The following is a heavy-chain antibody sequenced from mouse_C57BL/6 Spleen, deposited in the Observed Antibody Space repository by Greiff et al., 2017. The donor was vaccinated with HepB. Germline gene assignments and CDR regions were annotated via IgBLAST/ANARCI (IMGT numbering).Heavy chain of an antibody. CDR1: GYAFSSYW. CDR3: ARSGSSYYYAMDY. J-gene: IGHJ4*01. Sequence: QVQLQQSGAELVKPGASVKISCKASGYAFSSYWMNWVKQRPGKGLEWIGQIYPGDGDTNYNGKFKGKATLTADKSSSTAYMQLSRLTSEDSAVYFCARSGSSYYYAMDYWSQGTSVTVSS. CDR2: IYPGDGDT. D-gene: IGHD1-1*01. V-gene: IGHV1-80*01.